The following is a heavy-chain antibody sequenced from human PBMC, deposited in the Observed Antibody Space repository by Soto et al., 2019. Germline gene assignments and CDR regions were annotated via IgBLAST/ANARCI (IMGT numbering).Heavy chain of an antibody. CDR1: GGSISSSSYY. Sequence: QLQLQESGPGLVKPSETLSLTCTVSGGSISSSSYYWGWIRQPPGKGLEWIGSIYYSGSTYYNPSLKSRVTISVDSSKNQFSLKLSSVTAADTAVYYCARSPRDCWGGYLTYYYYYMDVWGKGTTVTVSS. V-gene: IGHV4-39*01. D-gene: IGHD3-3*01. CDR3: ARSPRDCWGGYLTYYYYYMDV. J-gene: IGHJ6*03. CDR2: IYYSGST.